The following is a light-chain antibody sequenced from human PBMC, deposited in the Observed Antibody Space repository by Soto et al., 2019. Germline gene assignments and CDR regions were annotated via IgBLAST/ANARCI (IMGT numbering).Light chain of an antibody. J-gene: IGKJ4*01. CDR3: QQYYSYPPD. CDR1: QGISSY. V-gene: IGKV1-8*01. Sequence: ALRMTQSPSSLSASTGDRVTITCRASQGISSYLAWYQQKPGKAPKLLIYAASTLQSGVPSRFSGSGSGTDFTLTISCLQSEDFPTYYCQQYYSYPPDFGGGTKVEIK. CDR2: AAS.